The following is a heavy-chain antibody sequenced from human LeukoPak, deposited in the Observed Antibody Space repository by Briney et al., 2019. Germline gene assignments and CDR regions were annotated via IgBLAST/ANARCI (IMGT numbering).Heavy chain of an antibody. D-gene: IGHD2/OR15-2a*01. CDR2: IDSSTTRI. J-gene: IGHJ4*02. CDR1: GFTFRSFS. CDR3: VRGGTYCDSTCKGADY. Sequence: GGSLRLSCAASGFTFRSFSMNWVRQAPGKGLEWVSAIDSSTTRIYYANSVRGRFTISRDNAKNSLDPQMNSLRAEDTAVYYCVRGGTYCDSTCKGADYWGQGTLVAVSA. V-gene: IGHV3-21*01.